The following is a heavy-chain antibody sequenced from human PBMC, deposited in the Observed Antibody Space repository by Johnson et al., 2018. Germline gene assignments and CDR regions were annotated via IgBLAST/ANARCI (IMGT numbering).Heavy chain of an antibody. CDR2: ISSSSSYI. J-gene: IGHJ6*03. D-gene: IGHD6-19*01. Sequence: VQLGESGGGLVKPGGSLRLSCAASGFTFSSYSMNWVRQAPGKGLEWVSSISSSSSYIYYADSVNGRYTISRDNAKNSLYLQMNSLRAEDTAVYYCAREPDTEQWLVREYYYYYYYMDVWGKGTTVTVSS. CDR1: GFTFSSYS. CDR3: AREPDTEQWLVREYYYYYYYMDV. V-gene: IGHV3-21*01.